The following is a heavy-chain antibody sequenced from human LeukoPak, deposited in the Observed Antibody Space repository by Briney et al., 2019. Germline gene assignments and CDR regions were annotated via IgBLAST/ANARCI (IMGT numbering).Heavy chain of an antibody. V-gene: IGHV4-39*01. D-gene: IGHD3-16*01. J-gene: IGHJ4*02. CDR3: ARRWGLKHFDY. Sequence: SETLSLTCTVSGGSISSSSYYWGWIRQPPGKGLEWIGSIYYSGSTYYNPSLKSRVTISVDTSKNQFSLKLSSVTAADTAVYYRARRWGLKHFDYWGQGTLVTVSS. CDR2: IYYSGST. CDR1: GGSISSSSYY.